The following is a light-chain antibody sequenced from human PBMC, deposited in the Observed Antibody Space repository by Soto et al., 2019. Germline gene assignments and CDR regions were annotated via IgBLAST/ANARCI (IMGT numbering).Light chain of an antibody. V-gene: IGKV1-5*01. CDR2: DAS. J-gene: IGKJ2*01. CDR1: QSISSW. CDR3: LQDYSYPYT. Sequence: DIQMTQSPSTLSASVGDRVTITCRASQSISSWLAWYQQKPGKAPKLLIYDASSLESGVPSRFSGSGSGTEFTLTITSLQPEDFATYFCLQDYSYPYTFGQGTELEIK.